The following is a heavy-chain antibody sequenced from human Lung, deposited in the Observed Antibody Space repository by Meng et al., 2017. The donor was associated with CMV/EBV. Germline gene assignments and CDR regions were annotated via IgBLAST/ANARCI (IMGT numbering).Heavy chain of an antibody. J-gene: IGHJ6*01. CDR3: AKDRVARWLAAEVDYYGMDA. V-gene: IGHV3-33*06. CDR1: GFIFSSYA. D-gene: IGHD6-19*01. Sequence: LTXXPSGFIFSSYAMHWVRQAPGKGLEWVALVYYDGSNQYYSDSVRGRFNISRDNSKNTLFLQMNSLRGEDTGVYYCAKDRVARWLAAEVDYYGMDAWGQGTTVTVSS. CDR2: VYYDGSNQ.